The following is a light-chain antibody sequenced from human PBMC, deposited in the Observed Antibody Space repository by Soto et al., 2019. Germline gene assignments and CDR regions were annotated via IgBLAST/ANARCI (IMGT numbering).Light chain of an antibody. CDR1: QSVSTTY. Sequence: EIVLTQSPGSLSLSPGEGATLSCRASQSVSTTYLAWYQLKPGQAPRLVIYATSSRAAGIPGRFRGSGSGTESTLAISSLEPEDVGVYFCQQYGNSPPYSFGQGTKLEIK. J-gene: IGKJ2*03. V-gene: IGKV3-20*01. CDR3: QQYGNSPPYS. CDR2: ATS.